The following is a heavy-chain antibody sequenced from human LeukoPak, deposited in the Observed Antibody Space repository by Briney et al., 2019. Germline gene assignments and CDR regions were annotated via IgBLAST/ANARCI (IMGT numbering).Heavy chain of an antibody. V-gene: IGHV3-9*01. D-gene: IGHD3-22*01. CDR1: GFTFDDFA. Sequence: GGSLRLSCAASGFTFDDFAMHWVRQAPGKGLEWVSGISWNSGSIGYADSVKGRFTISRDNAKNSLYLQMNSLRAEDTALYYCAKDGEPLVIVGRRGYFDLWGRGTLVTVSS. CDR2: ISWNSGSI. CDR3: AKDGEPLVIVGRRGYFDL. J-gene: IGHJ2*01.